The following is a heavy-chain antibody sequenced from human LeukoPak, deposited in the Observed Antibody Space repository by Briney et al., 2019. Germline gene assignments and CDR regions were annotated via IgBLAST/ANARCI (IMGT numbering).Heavy chain of an antibody. Sequence: SETLTLTCTVSGGSVSNSLYYWSWIRQPPGKGLEWIGYIYYSGSTNYNPSLKSRVTISIDTSRNQFSLRLNSMTAADTAVYYCARVLRAASWRSYDYWGQGSLVTVSS. J-gene: IGHJ4*02. V-gene: IGHV4-61*01. D-gene: IGHD5-18*01. CDR3: ARVLRAASWRSYDY. CDR1: GGSVSNSLYY. CDR2: IYYSGST.